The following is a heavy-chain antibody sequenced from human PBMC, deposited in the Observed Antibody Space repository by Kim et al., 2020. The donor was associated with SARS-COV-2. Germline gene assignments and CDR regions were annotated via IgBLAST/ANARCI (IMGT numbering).Heavy chain of an antibody. V-gene: IGHV3-23*01. D-gene: IGHD3-16*02. Sequence: SVKGRFTIARDNSKNTLYLQMNSLRAEDTAVYYCAKLRVWGSYRYTGFDYWGQGTLVTVSS. J-gene: IGHJ4*02. CDR3: AKLRVWGSYRYTGFDY.